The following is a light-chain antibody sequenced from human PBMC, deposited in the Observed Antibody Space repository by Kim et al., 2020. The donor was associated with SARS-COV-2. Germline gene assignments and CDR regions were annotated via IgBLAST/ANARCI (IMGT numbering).Light chain of an antibody. CDR2: VNSDGSH. V-gene: IGLV4-69*01. J-gene: IGLJ3*02. Sequence: ASDNLTCTLSIGHSSDTITWHQQQPEKAPRYLMNVNSDGSHTKGDGIPDRFSGSSSGAERYLTISSLQSEDEADYYCHTWGIGTWLFGGGTQLTAL. CDR3: HTWGIGTWL. CDR1: IGHSSDT.